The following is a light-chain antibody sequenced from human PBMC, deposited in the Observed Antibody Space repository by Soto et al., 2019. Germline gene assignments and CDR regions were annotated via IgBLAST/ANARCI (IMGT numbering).Light chain of an antibody. V-gene: IGKV3-11*01. Sequence: EIVLTQSPATLSLSPGERATLSCRASQSVGSYLAWYQQKPGQAPRLLIYDASNRATGIPARFSGSGSGTDFTLTINSLEPEDFAVYYCQQRSNWPIFTFGPGTKVDIK. CDR1: QSVGSY. CDR3: QQRSNWPIFT. J-gene: IGKJ3*01. CDR2: DAS.